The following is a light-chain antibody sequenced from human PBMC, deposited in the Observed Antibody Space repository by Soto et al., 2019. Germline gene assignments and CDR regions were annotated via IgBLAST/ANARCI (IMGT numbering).Light chain of an antibody. V-gene: IGLV2-14*01. CDR2: EVS. J-gene: IGLJ1*01. CDR3: STYTTGRTLV. CDR1: SSDVGDYKY. Sequence: QSALTQPASVSGSPGQSITISCTGTSSDVGDYKYVSWYQRHPSKAPKALIYEVSNRPSGVSNRFSGSKSGNTASLSISGLQAEDEADYYCSTYTTGRTLVFGPGTKLTVL.